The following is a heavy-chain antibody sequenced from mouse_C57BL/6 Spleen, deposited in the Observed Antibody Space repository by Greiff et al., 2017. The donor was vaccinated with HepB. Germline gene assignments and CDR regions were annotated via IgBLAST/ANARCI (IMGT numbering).Heavy chain of an antibody. D-gene: IGHD3-2*02. Sequence: EVMLVESGGGLVKPGGSLKLSCAASGFTFSSYTMSWVRQTPEQRLEWVATISGGGGNTYYPASVKGRFTISRDNAKNTLYLHMSSLRSEDTALYYCARHLDSSGYVRSFAYWGQGTLVTVSA. CDR3: ARHLDSSGYVRSFAY. CDR1: GFTFSSYT. J-gene: IGHJ3*01. CDR2: ISGGGGNT. V-gene: IGHV5-9*01.